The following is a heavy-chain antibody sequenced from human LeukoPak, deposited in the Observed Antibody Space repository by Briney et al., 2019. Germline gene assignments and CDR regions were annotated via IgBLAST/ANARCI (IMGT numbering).Heavy chain of an antibody. CDR3: ASTSVYYYYYYGMDV. J-gene: IGHJ6*02. Sequence: GGSLRLSCAASGFTFSSYSMNWVRQAPGKGLEWVSYISSSSSTIYYADSVKGRFTISRDNARNSLYLQMNSLRAEDTAVYYCASTSVYYYYYYGMDVWGQGTTVTVSS. D-gene: IGHD2-2*01. CDR2: ISSSSSTI. CDR1: GFTFSSYS. V-gene: IGHV3-48*01.